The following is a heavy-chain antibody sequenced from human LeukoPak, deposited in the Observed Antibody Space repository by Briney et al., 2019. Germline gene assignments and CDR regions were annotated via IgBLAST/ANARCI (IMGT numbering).Heavy chain of an antibody. CDR3: ARDQRGLLDY. CDR2: ISSSSSYI. V-gene: IGHV3-21*01. J-gene: IGHJ4*02. Sequence: KSGGSLRLSCAASGFTFSSYSMNWVRQAPGKGLEWVSSISSSSSYIYYADSVKGRFTISRDNAKNSLYLQMNSLRAEDTAVYYCARDQRGLLDYWGQGTLVTVSS. CDR1: GFTFSSYS. D-gene: IGHD3-16*01.